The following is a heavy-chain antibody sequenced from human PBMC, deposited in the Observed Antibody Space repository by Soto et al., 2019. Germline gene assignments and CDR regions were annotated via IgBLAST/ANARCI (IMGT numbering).Heavy chain of an antibody. D-gene: IGHD5-12*01. CDR3: ARGGYSITLSNLLDSSGLDV. Sequence: QVQLVQSGAEAKKPGSSVKVSCKTSGGTFSSYAFSWVRQAPGQGLEWMGGIVPLFRTTNYAKKFQGRVTSTADTSTYTVYMELSGLISGDTVVYYCARGGYSITLSNLLDSSGLDVWGQGATVTVSS. CDR1: GGTFSSYA. J-gene: IGHJ6*02. CDR2: IVPLFRTT. V-gene: IGHV1-69*06.